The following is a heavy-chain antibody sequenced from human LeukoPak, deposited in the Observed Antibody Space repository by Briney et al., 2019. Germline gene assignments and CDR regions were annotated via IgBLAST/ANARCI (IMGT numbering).Heavy chain of an antibody. V-gene: IGHV1-8*02. Sequence: GASVKVSCKAPGYTFTSYDINWVRQATGQGLEWMGWMNPNSGNTGYAQKFQGRVTMTRNTSISTAYMELSSLRSEDTAVYYCARYCSSTSCNADDWGQGTLVTVSS. D-gene: IGHD2-2*01. CDR1: GYTFTSYD. CDR3: ARYCSSTSCNADD. J-gene: IGHJ4*02. CDR2: MNPNSGNT.